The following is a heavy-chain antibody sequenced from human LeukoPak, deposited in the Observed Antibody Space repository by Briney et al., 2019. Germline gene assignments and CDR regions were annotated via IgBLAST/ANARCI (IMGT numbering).Heavy chain of an antibody. Sequence: GGSLRLSCSAPGFTLFDYAKHWGRRAPGEGPGGGSGFSWNSGSIGYADSVKGRFTISRDNAKNSLYLQMNSLRAEDTALYYCAKGPFGELSMYYFDYWGQGTLVTVSS. CDR1: GFTLFDYA. V-gene: IGHV3-9*01. J-gene: IGHJ4*02. CDR2: FSWNSGSI. D-gene: IGHD3-10*01. CDR3: AKGPFGELSMYYFDY.